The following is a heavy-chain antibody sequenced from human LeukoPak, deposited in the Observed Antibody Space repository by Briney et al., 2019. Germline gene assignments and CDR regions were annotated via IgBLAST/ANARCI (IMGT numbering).Heavy chain of an antibody. CDR2: IYSGGST. D-gene: IGHD2-15*01. CDR1: GFSVSNNY. Sequence: PGGSLRLSCAASGFSVSNNYMSCVRQAPGKGLEWVSVIYSGGSTFYADSVKGRFTISRDNCKNTLYLQMNSLRAEDTAVYYCASDSYSPEYFQHWGQGTLVTVSS. J-gene: IGHJ1*01. CDR3: ASDSYSPEYFQH. V-gene: IGHV3-66*01.